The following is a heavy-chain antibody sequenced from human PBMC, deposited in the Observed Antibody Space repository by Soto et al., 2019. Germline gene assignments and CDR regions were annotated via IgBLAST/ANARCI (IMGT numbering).Heavy chain of an antibody. D-gene: IGHD2-8*02. CDR2: IWYDGSNK. J-gene: IGHJ5*02. Sequence: QVQLVESGGGVVQPGRSLRLSCAASGFTFSSYGMHWVRQAPGKGLEWVAVIWYDGSNKYYADSVKGRFTISRDNSKNTLYLQMNSLRAEDTAVYYCASWSGMYNWFDPWGQGTLVTVSS. CDR3: ASWSGMYNWFDP. V-gene: IGHV3-33*01. CDR1: GFTFSSYG.